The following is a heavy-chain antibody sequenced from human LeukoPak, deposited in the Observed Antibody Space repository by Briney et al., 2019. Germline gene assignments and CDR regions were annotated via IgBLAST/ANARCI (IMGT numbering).Heavy chain of an antibody. V-gene: IGHV7-4-1*02. CDR1: GYTFTSYA. CDR3: ARVTTARVPAATGD. CDR2: INTNTGNP. J-gene: IGHJ4*02. Sequence: GASVTVSCKASGYTFTSYAMNWVRQAPGQGLEWMGWINTNTGNPTYAQGFTGRFVFSLDTSVSTAYLQISSLKAEDTAVYYCARVTTARVPAATGDWGQGTLVTVSS. D-gene: IGHD2-2*01.